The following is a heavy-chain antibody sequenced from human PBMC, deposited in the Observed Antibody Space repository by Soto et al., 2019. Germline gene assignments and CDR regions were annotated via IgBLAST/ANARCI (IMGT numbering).Heavy chain of an antibody. CDR3: TTDLPSF. CDR2: IKSKTDDGTT. CDR1: GFTFSNAW. V-gene: IGHV3-15*01. J-gene: IGHJ4*02. Sequence: ESGGGLVKPGGSLRLSCAASGFTFSNAWMSWVRQAPGKGLEWVGRIKSKTDDGTTDYSAPVQGRFTISRDDSKNTLYLQMNSLKSEDTAVYYCTTDLPSFWGQGTLVTVSS.